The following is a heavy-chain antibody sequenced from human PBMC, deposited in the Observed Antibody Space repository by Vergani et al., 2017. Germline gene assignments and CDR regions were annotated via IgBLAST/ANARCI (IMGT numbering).Heavy chain of an antibody. V-gene: IGHV3-23*01. J-gene: IGHJ4*02. CDR1: GFSFPGYA. CDR3: ARDHYYDSSGASDY. Sequence: EVQLLESGGGLVQPGGSLRLSCEASGFSFPGYAMSWVRQAPGKGLEWVSSVSGSSATPYYADSVKGRFIISRDNSKNTLHLQMNSLRADDTAVYYCARDHYYDSSGASDYWGQGTLVTVSS. CDR2: VSGSSATP. D-gene: IGHD3-22*01.